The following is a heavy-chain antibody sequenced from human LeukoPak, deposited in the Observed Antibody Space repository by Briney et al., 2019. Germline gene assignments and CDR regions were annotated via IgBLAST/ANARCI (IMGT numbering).Heavy chain of an antibody. V-gene: IGHV3-74*01. D-gene: IGHD6-13*01. CDR1: GFTFSSYW. CDR2: INSDGSST. CDR3: ASSGYSSSWFHTGHWFDP. Sequence: PGGSLRLSCAASGFTFSSYWMHWVRQAPGKGLVWVSRINSDGSSTSYADSVKGRFTISRDNAKNSLYLQMNSLRAEDTAVYYCASSGYSSSWFHTGHWFDPWGQGTLVTVSS. J-gene: IGHJ5*02.